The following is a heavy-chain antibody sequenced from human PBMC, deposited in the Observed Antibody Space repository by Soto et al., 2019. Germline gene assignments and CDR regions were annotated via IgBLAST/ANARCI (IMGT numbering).Heavy chain of an antibody. CDR2: INHSGST. J-gene: IGHJ4*02. CDR1: GGSFSGYY. D-gene: IGHD6-13*01. V-gene: IGHV4-34*01. CDR3: ARGPFDSSWVIYFDY. Sequence: QVQLQQWGAGLLKPSETLSLTCAVYGGSFSGYYWSWIRQPPGKGLEWIGEINHSGSTNYNPSLKSRVTISVDTSKNQFSLKLSSVTAADTAVYYCARGPFDSSWVIYFDYWGQGTLVTVSS.